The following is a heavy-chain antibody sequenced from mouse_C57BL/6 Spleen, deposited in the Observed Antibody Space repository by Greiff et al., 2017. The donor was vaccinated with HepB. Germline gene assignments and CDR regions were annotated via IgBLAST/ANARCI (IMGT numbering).Heavy chain of an antibody. CDR2: IYPGSGST. J-gene: IGHJ1*03. D-gene: IGHD2-4*01. CDR1: GYTFTSYW. V-gene: IGHV1-55*01. CDR3: ARWDYGYWYFDV. Sequence: QVHVKQPGAELVKPGASVKMSCKASGYTFTSYWITWVKQRPGQGLEWIGDIYPGSGSTNYNEKFKSKATLTVDTSSSTAYMQLSSLTSEDSAVYYCARWDYGYWYFDVWGTGTTVTVSS.